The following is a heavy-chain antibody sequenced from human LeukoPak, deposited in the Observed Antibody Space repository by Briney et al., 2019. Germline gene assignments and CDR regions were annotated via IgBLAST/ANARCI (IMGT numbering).Heavy chain of an antibody. V-gene: IGHV1-69*13. CDR3: ARDSSRNGYKSWFDP. Sequence: ASVKVSCKASGDTFSSYAINWVRQAPGQGLEWMGGIIPIFGTAYYAQKFQGRVTITADESTSTVSMELSSLTSEDTAVYYCARDSSRNGYKSWFDPWGQGTLVIVSS. J-gene: IGHJ5*02. CDR2: IIPIFGTA. D-gene: IGHD5-24*01. CDR1: GDTFSSYA.